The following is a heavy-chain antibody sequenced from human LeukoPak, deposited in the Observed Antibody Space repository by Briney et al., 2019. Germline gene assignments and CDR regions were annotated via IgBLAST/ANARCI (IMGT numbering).Heavy chain of an antibody. D-gene: IGHD3-22*01. V-gene: IGHV1-2*02. CDR2: INPNSGGT. CDR3: ARLGRRGYYDSSGYYGPLGAFDI. J-gene: IGHJ3*02. Sequence: GASLKVSCKASGYTFTGYYMHWVRQAPGQGLEWMGWINPNSGGTNYAQKFQGRVTMTRDTSISTAYMGLSRLRSDDTAVYYCARLGRRGYYDSSGYYGPLGAFDIWGQGTMVTVSS. CDR1: GYTFTGYY.